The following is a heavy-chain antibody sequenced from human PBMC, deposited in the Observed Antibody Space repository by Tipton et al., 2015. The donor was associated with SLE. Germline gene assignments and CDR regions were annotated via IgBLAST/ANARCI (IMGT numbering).Heavy chain of an antibody. D-gene: IGHD3-22*01. CDR3: AKPAYFFHGSALFAS. CDR1: GFTFSSSV. CDR2: ISYDGSNG. J-gene: IGHJ5*02. Sequence: SLRLSCAASGFTFSSSVMHWVRQAPGKGLEWVAVISYDGSNGFYADSVRGRFTISKDNSKNTLYLQMNSLRIEDTAVYYCAKPAYFFHGSALFASWGQGTLVTVSS. V-gene: IGHV3-30*18.